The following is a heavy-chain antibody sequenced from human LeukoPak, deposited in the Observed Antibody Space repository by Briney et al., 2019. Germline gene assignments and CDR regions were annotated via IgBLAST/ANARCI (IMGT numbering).Heavy chain of an antibody. CDR2: INHSGNT. CDR1: GGSFSGYY. V-gene: IGHV4-34*01. CDR3: ARGFGYSGYGIDY. D-gene: IGHD5-12*01. J-gene: IGHJ4*02. Sequence: SETLSLTCAVYGGSFSGYYWSWIRQPPGKGLEWIGEINHSGNTNYNPSLKSRVTISVDTSKNQFSLKLNSVTAADTAAYYCARGFGYSGYGIDYWGQGTLVTVSS.